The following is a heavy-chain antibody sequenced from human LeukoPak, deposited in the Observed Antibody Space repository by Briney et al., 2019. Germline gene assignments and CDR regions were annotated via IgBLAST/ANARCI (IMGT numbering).Heavy chain of an antibody. V-gene: IGHV4-38-2*02. J-gene: IGHJ6*03. Sequence: SETPSLTCTVSGYSISSGYYWGWIRQPPGKGLEWIGSIYHSGSTYYNPSLKSRVTVSVDTSKNQFSLKLSSVTAADTAVYYCARFPGSAEYRHYYYMDVWGKGTTVTVSS. CDR1: GYSISSGYY. CDR2: IYHSGST. CDR3: ARFPGSAEYRHYYYMDV. D-gene: IGHD2-15*01.